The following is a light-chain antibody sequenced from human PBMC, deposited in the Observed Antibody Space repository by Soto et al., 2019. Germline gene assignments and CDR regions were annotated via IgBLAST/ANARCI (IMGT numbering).Light chain of an antibody. V-gene: IGLV2-23*03. CDR3: CSYSGSSTFV. CDR2: AGS. CDR1: SSDVGSYNL. J-gene: IGLJ2*01. Sequence: QSVLTQPASVSGSPGQSITISCTGTSSDVGSYNLVSWYQQHPGKAPKLMIYAGSKRPSGVSNRFSGSKSGNTASLTISGLHAEDEADYYCCSYSGSSTFVFGGGTKLTVL.